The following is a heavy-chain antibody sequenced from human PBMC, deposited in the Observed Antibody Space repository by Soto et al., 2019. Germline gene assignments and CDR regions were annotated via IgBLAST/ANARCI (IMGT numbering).Heavy chain of an antibody. CDR2: IWYDGSNK. D-gene: IGHD6-19*01. Sequence: QVQLVESGGGVVQPGRSLRLSCAAAGFTFSSYGMQWVGQAPGKGLEWVAVIWYDGSNKYYADSVKGRFTISRDNSKKPRYLQMNSLRAEDTDVYYCARVGNGWYFDYWGQGNLVTVSS. J-gene: IGHJ4*02. CDR3: ARVGNGWYFDY. V-gene: IGHV3-33*01. CDR1: GFTFSSYG.